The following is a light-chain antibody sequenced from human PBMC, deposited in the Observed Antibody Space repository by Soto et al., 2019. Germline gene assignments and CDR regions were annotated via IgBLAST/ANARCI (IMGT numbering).Light chain of an antibody. CDR3: SSYTSSSTL. CDR1: SSDVGGYNY. J-gene: IGLJ1*01. V-gene: IGLV2-14*01. CDR2: AVT. Sequence: QSVLTQPASVSGSPGQSITISCTGTSSDVGGYNYVSWYQQHPGKAPKLMIYAVTDRPSGVSSRFSGSKSGNTASLTISGLQAEDKADYYCSSYTSSSTLFGTGTKVTV.